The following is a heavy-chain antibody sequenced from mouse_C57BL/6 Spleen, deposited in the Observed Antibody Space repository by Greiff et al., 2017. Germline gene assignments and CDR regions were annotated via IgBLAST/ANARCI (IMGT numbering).Heavy chain of an antibody. CDR3: ARPAYYGRSYEGYFDV. J-gene: IGHJ1*03. D-gene: IGHD1-1*01. CDR2: FYPGSGSI. Sequence: QVQLQQSGAELVKPGASVKLSCKASGYTFTEYTIHWVKQRSGQGLEWIGWFYPGSGSIKYNAKFTNKATLTADKSSRTVSMELSRLTSEDSAVYFCARPAYYGRSYEGYFDVWGTGTTVTVSS. CDR1: GYTFTEYT. V-gene: IGHV1-62-2*01.